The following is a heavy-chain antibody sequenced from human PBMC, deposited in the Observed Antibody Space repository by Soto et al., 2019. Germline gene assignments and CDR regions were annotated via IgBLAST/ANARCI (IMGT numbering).Heavy chain of an antibody. V-gene: IGHV3-21*05. CDR2: ISDSGSNT. J-gene: IGHJ4*02. CDR1: GFKISSSS. CDR3: ARDSGYGSGASVNHYLDY. D-gene: IGHD3-10*01. Sequence: GGSLRLSCAAFGFKISSSSMNWVRQAPGRGMEWVAYISDSGSNTLYADSVKGRFTVSRDNARNSLYLQMASLRADDTSVYYCARDSGYGSGASVNHYLDYWGQGTLVTVSS.